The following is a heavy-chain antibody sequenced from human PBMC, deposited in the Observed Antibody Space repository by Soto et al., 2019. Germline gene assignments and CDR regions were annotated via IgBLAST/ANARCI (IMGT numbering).Heavy chain of an antibody. Sequence: GGSLRLSCAASGFTFSSYDMHWVRQATGKGLEWVSAIGTAGDTYYPGSVKGRFTISRENAKNSLYLQMNSLRAEDTAVYYCARWGRSPGGFDNWGQETLVTVSS. J-gene: IGHJ4*02. V-gene: IGHV3-13*01. CDR3: ARWGRSPGGFDN. D-gene: IGHD1-26*01. CDR2: IGTAGDT. CDR1: GFTFSSYD.